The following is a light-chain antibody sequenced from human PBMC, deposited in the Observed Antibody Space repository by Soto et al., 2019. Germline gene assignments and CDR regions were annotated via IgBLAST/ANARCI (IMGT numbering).Light chain of an antibody. CDR2: DTS. CDR3: QQYKDWPPWT. V-gene: IGKV3-15*01. CDR1: QSVNNK. J-gene: IGKJ1*01. Sequence: EIVMTQSPATLSVSPGERATLSCRASQSVNNKLAWYQQRPGQAPRLLIYDTSTRATGIPARFSGSGSGTEFTLTVSGLQSEDFAVYYCQQYKDWPPWTFGQGTKVDIK.